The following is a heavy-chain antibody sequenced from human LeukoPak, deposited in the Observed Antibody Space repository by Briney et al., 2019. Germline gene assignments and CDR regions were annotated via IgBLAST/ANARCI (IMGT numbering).Heavy chain of an antibody. CDR2: ITGDGGST. CDR1: GFTFDDYA. V-gene: IGHV3-43*02. D-gene: IGHD1-26*01. CDR3: ANNLVRSGRSGVGGYYFDY. J-gene: IGHJ4*02. Sequence: PGGSLRLSCAASGFTFDDYAMHWVRQAPGKGLEWVSLITGDGGSTYYADSVKGRFTISRDNSKNSLYLEMNSLRTEDTALYFCANNLVRSGRSGVGGYYFDYWGQGTLVTVSS.